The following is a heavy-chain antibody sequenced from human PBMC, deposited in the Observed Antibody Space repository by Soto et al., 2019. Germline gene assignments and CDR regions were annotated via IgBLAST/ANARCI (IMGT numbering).Heavy chain of an antibody. D-gene: IGHD7-27*01. J-gene: IGHJ5*02. CDR1: GFTFSSYG. CDR3: ALGRRGFDP. Sequence: GGSLRLSCAASGFTFSSYGMHWVRQAPGKGLEWVAVIWYDGSNKYYADSVKGRFTISRDNSKNTLYLQMNSLRAEDTAVYYCALGRRGFDPWGQGTLVTVSS. CDR2: IWYDGSNK. V-gene: IGHV3-33*01.